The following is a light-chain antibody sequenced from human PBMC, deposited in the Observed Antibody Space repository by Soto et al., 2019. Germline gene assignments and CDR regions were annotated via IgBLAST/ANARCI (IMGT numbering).Light chain of an antibody. J-gene: IGLJ1*01. CDR3: SSYTSTNALV. Sequence: QSVLTQPASVSGSPGQSITVSCTGTGSDVGGYNYVSWYQQYPGQAPKLMIYDVNKRPSGVSNRFSCSKSGNTASLTISGLQVEDEADYYCSSYTSTNALVFGVGTKVTVL. CDR2: DVN. V-gene: IGLV2-14*03. CDR1: GSDVGGYNY.